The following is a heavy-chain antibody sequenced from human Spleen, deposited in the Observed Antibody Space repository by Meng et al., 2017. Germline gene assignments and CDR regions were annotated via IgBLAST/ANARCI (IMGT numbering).Heavy chain of an antibody. J-gene: IGHJ5*02. CDR2: ISDNGAYT. D-gene: IGHD6-13*01. CDR3: ALLAAPGP. CDR1: GFTFSSNA. Sequence: GGSLKISCAASGFTFSSNAMTWVRQAPGKGLEWVSGISDNGAYTEYADFVKGRFTISRDNSNNTLYLQMDSLRAEDTAVYYCALLAAPGPWGQGSLVTVSS. V-gene: IGHV3-23*01.